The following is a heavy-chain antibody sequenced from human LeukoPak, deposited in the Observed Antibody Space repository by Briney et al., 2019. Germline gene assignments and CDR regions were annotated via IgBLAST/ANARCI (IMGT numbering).Heavy chain of an antibody. V-gene: IGHV4-30-2*01. D-gene: IGHD6-19*01. CDR2: IYHSGST. CDR3: AREAGYSSGWPYYFDY. CDR1: GGSISSGGYY. J-gene: IGHJ4*02. Sequence: SETLSLTCTVSGGSISSGGYYWSWIRQPPGKGLEWIGYIYHSGSTYYNPSLKSRVTISVDTSKNQFSLKLSSVTAADTAVYYCAREAGYSSGWPYYFDYWGQGTLVTVSS.